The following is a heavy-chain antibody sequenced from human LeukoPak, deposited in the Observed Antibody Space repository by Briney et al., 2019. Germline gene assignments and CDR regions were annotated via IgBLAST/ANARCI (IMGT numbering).Heavy chain of an antibody. V-gene: IGHV1-69*13. CDR3: ATLRLGELSLYPPFDY. CDR1: GGTFSSYA. J-gene: IGHJ4*02. Sequence: GASVKVSCKASGGTFSSYAISWVRQAPGQGLEWMGGIIPIFGTANYAQEFQGRVTITADESTSTAYMELSSLRSEDTAVYYCATLRLGELSLYPPFDYWGQGTLVTVSS. D-gene: IGHD3-16*02. CDR2: IIPIFGTA.